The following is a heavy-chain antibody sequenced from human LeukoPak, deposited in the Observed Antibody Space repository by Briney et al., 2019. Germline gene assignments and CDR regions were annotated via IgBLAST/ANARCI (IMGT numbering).Heavy chain of an antibody. CDR2: IWYDGSNK. V-gene: IGHV3-33*01. CDR3: ARDSGYSYGYGWGYFDY. CDR1: GFTFSSCG. D-gene: IGHD5-18*01. J-gene: IGHJ4*02. Sequence: GGSLRLSCAASGFTFSSCGMPWVRQAPGKGLEWVAVIWYDGSNKYYADSVKGRFTISRDNSKNTLYLQMNSLRAEDTAVYYCARDSGYSYGYGWGYFDYWGQGTLVTVSS.